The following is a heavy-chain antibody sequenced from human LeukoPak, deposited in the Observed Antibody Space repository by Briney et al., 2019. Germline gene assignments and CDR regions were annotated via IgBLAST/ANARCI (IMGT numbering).Heavy chain of an antibody. J-gene: IGHJ4*02. D-gene: IGHD6-6*01. CDR1: GFTFSSYG. V-gene: IGHV3-33*08. CDR2: IWYDGSNK. Sequence: GGSLRLSCAASGFTFSSYGMHWVRQAPGKGLEWVAVIWYDGSNKYYADSVKGRFTISRDNSKNTLYLQMNSLRAEDTAVYYCARVYSSSPVGGVDYWDQGTLVTVSS. CDR3: ARVYSSSPVGGVDY.